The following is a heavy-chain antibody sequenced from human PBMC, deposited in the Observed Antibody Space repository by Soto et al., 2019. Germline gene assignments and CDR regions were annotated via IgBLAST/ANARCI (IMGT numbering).Heavy chain of an antibody. CDR3: ARFDGSGRYFDY. D-gene: IGHD2-15*01. Sequence: QVQLQESGPGLVKPSETLSLTCTVSGGSISSYYWSWIRQPPVKGLEWIGYIYYSGSTNYNPSLKSRVTISVDTSKNQFSLKLSSVTAADTAVYYCARFDGSGRYFDYWGQGTLVTVSS. J-gene: IGHJ4*02. CDR1: GGSISSYY. CDR2: IYYSGST. V-gene: IGHV4-59*01.